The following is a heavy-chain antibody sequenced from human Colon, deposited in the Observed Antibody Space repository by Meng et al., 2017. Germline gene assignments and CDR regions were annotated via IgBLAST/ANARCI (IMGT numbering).Heavy chain of an antibody. CDR2: IKEDGSEN. CDR1: GSTFRAYW. J-gene: IGHJ5*02. D-gene: IGHD3-16*01. V-gene: IGHV3-7*01. CDR3: TRGRITS. Sequence: QVVAAGGCLVQPGGSLRLSCVGSGSTFRAYWMSWVRQAPGKGLEWVANIKEDGSENYYTVSVRGRFTISRDNAKNLVYLQMNRLRGDDTAVYYCTRGRITSWGQGTLVTVSS.